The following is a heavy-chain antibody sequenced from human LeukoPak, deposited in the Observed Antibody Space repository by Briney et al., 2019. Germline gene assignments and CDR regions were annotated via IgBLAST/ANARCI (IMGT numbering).Heavy chain of an antibody. V-gene: IGHV3-23*01. CDR3: AKDLLPSWLPGAFDI. D-gene: IGHD5-12*01. J-gene: IGHJ3*02. Sequence: GGSLRLSCAASGFTFSSYAMSWVRQAPGKGLEWASAISGSGGSTYYADSVKGRFTISRDNSKNTLYLQMNSLRAEDTAVYYCAKDLLPSWLPGAFDIWGQGTMVTVSS. CDR1: GFTFSSYA. CDR2: ISGSGGST.